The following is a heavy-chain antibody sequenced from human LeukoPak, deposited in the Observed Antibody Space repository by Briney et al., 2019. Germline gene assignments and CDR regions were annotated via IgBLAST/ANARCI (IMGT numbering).Heavy chain of an antibody. CDR3: ATGVRGYNSALDY. CDR2: VRYGGSIK. D-gene: IGHD6-19*01. J-gene: IGHJ4*02. V-gene: IGHV3-30*02. Sequence: GGSLRLSCAASEFTFSAYAMHWIRQAPGRGLEWVAFVRYGGSIKYYADSVKGRFTISRDNAKSSLYLQMNSLRAEDTAVYYCATGVRGYNSALDYWGQGTLVTVSP. CDR1: EFTFSAYA.